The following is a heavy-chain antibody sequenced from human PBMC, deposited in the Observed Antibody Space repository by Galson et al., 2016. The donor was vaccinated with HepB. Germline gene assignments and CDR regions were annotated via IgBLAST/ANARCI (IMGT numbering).Heavy chain of an antibody. D-gene: IGHD3-22*01. J-gene: IGHJ5*01. CDR3: ALPNWITTIAVGWFDS. Sequence: SLRLSCAASGFAFDRRALSWVRQAPGKTLEWVSVIRSAGDITYYADSVKGRFTISRDNTKNTLYLQMDSLRAEDKAIYYCALPNWITTIAVGWFDSWGQGTLVTVSS. CDR1: GFAFDRRA. V-gene: IGHV3-23*01. CDR2: IRSAGDIT.